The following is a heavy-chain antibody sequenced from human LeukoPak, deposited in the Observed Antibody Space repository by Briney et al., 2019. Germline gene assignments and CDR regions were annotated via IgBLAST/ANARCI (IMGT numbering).Heavy chain of an antibody. D-gene: IGHD3-16*01. J-gene: IGHJ5*01. CDR2: IYSDGGT. CDR3: ARDGGFGGPGGDNWFDS. CDR1: GFTVSAKY. Sequence: SGGSLRLSCAASGFTVSAKYMSWVRQGPGKGLDWISSIYSDGGTNYADSVKGRFTISRDNSKNTLYLQMNSLRSEDTAVNYCARDGGFGGPGGDNWFDSWGQGALVTVSS. V-gene: IGHV3-66*02.